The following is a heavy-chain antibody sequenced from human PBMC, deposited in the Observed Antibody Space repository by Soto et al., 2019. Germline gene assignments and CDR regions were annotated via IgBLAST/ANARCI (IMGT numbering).Heavy chain of an antibody. V-gene: IGHV4-31*03. J-gene: IGHJ3*02. D-gene: IGHD2-2*01. Sequence: QVQLQESGPGLVKPSQTLSLTCTVSGGSISSGGYYWSWIRQHPGKGLEWIGYIYYSGSTYYNPSLKIRVTISADTSKNQFSRKLGSGTAADTAVYYCAGQLQRYCSSTSCSRAFDIWGQGTMVTVSS. CDR1: GGSISSGGYY. CDR3: AGQLQRYCSSTSCSRAFDI. CDR2: IYYSGST.